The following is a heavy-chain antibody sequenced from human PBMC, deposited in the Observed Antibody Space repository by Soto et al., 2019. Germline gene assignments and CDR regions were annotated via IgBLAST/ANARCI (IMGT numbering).Heavy chain of an antibody. CDR1: GFTVSNYA. J-gene: IGHJ4*02. V-gene: IGHV3-30*09. Sequence: GGSLRLSCAGSGFTVSNYAIHWVRQAPGKGLEWVAVISYNGGNIFYADSVRGRLAISRDNFRYTVFLQMDSLRPEDTAVYYCAREANGHTSYYDYLDYWGQGALVTSPQ. D-gene: IGHD4-4*01. CDR3: AREANGHTSYYDYLDY. CDR2: ISYNGGNI.